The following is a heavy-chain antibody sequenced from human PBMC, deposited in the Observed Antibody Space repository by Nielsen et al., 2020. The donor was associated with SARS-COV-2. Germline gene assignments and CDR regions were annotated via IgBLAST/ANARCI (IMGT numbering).Heavy chain of an antibody. CDR3: ARHGVEEQLGGTAIIYYYYYMDV. J-gene: IGHJ6*03. V-gene: IGHV4-34*01. Sequence: WIRQPPGKGLEWIGEIDHSGSTNYNPPLKSRVTISVDTSKNQFSLKLSSVTAADTAVYYCARHGVEEQLGGTAIIYYYYYMDVWGKGTTVTVSS. CDR2: IDHSGST. D-gene: IGHD6-6*01.